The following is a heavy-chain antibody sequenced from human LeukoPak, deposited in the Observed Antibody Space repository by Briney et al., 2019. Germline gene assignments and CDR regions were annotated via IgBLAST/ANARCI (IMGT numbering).Heavy chain of an antibody. CDR1: GYTFTGYY. Sequence: ASVKVSCKASGYTFTGYYMHWVRQAPGQGLEWMGWINPNSGGTNYAQKFQGRVTMTRDTSISTAYMELSRLRSDDTAVYYCVGYCSSTSCRRVFDYWGQGTLVTVSS. V-gene: IGHV1-2*02. J-gene: IGHJ4*02. CDR2: INPNSGGT. D-gene: IGHD2-2*01. CDR3: VGYCSSTSCRRVFDY.